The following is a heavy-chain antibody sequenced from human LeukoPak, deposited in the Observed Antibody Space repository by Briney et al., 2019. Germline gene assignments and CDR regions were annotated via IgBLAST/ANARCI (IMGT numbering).Heavy chain of an antibody. J-gene: IGHJ4*02. V-gene: IGHV1-18*01. Sequence: GASVKVSCKASGYTFTSYGISWVRQAPGQGLEWMGWVSAYNGNTNYAQKFQGRVTMTTDASTSTAYMELRSLRSDDTAVYYCARGFAHYDSSNYDYWGQGTLVTVSS. CDR2: VSAYNGNT. CDR1: GYTFTSYG. D-gene: IGHD3-22*01. CDR3: ARGFAHYDSSNYDY.